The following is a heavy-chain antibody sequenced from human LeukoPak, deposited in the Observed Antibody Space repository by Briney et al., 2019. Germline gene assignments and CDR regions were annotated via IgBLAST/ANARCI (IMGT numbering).Heavy chain of an antibody. Sequence: RGSLRLSCAASGFTFSKYWMHWVRQAPGKGLVWVSRIDTDGRTTNYADSVKGRFTISRDNAKDTLFLQMNGLRVEDTAVYYCVRDLAGADGYWGQGTLVTVSS. CDR3: VRDLAGADGY. CDR2: IDTDGRTT. CDR1: GFTFSKYW. J-gene: IGHJ4*02. D-gene: IGHD6-13*01. V-gene: IGHV3-74*01.